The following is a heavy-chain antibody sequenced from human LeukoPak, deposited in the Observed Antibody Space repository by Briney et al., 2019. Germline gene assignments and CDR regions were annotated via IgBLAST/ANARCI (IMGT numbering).Heavy chain of an antibody. J-gene: IGHJ4*02. Sequence: APVKVSCKASGYTFTGYYMHWVRQAPGQGLEWMGWINPNSGGTNYAQKFQGRVTMTRDTSISTAYMELSRLRSDDTAVYYCARDARGSGSLAYYFDYWGQGTLVTVSS. D-gene: IGHD3-10*01. CDR3: ARDARGSGSLAYYFDY. CDR2: INPNSGGT. V-gene: IGHV1-2*02. CDR1: GYTFTGYY.